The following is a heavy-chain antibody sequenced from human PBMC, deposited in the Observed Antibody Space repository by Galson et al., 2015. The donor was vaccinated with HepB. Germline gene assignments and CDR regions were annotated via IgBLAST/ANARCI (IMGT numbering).Heavy chain of an antibody. V-gene: IGHV1-3*01. CDR2: INAGNGNT. CDR3: ARSYDSSGYYIWNY. CDR1: GYTFTSYA. J-gene: IGHJ4*02. Sequence: SVKVSCKASGYTFTSYAMHWVRQAPGQRLEWMGWINAGNGNTKYSQKFQGRVTITADESTSTAYMELSSLRSEDTAVYYCARSYDSSGYYIWNYWGQGTLVTVSS. D-gene: IGHD3-22*01.